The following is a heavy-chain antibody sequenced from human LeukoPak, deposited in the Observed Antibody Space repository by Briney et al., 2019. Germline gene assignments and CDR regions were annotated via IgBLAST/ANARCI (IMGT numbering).Heavy chain of an antibody. CDR3: ARGGDSSSSRRGGIDY. J-gene: IGHJ4*02. D-gene: IGHD6-6*01. CDR2: INPNSGGT. V-gene: IGHV1-2*02. CDR1: GYTFTGYY. Sequence: GASVRVSCKASGYTFTGYYMHWVRQAPGQGLEWMGWINPNSGGTNYAQKFQGRVTMTRDTSISTSHMELSRLRSDDTAVYHCARGGDSSSSRRGGIDYWGQGTLVTVSS.